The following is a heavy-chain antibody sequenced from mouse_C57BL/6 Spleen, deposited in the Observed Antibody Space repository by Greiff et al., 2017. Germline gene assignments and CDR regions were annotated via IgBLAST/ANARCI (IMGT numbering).Heavy chain of an antibody. CDR3: ARSWDGGKTYFDY. Sequence: EVQLQQSGPELVKPGASVKISCKASGYSFTGYYMNWVKQSPEKSLEWIGEINPSTGGTTYNQKFKAKATLTVDKSSSPAYMQLKSLTSEDSAVYYCARSWDGGKTYFDYWGQGTTLTVSS. CDR1: GYSFTGYY. D-gene: IGHD4-1*01. J-gene: IGHJ2*01. CDR2: INPSTGGT. V-gene: IGHV1-42*01.